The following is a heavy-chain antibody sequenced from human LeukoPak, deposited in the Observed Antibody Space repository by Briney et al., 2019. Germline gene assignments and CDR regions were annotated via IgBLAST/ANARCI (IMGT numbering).Heavy chain of an antibody. CDR2: IYHSGND. Sequence: SETLSLTCAVSGGSISSNNWWSWVRQPPGKGLEWIGEIYHSGNDNYNPSLKTRVTMSVDKSKNQFSLILSSVTAADTAVYYCARDVGARLSGFWGQGTLVTVSS. CDR3: ARDVGARLSGF. CDR1: GGSISSNNW. D-gene: IGHD6-6*01. V-gene: IGHV4-4*02. J-gene: IGHJ4*02.